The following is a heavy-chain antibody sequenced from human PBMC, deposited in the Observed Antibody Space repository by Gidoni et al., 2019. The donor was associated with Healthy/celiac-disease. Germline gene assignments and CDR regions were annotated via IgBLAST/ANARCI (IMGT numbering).Heavy chain of an antibody. V-gene: IGHV1-69*01. CDR1: GGPFSIYA. D-gene: IGHD2-15*01. Sequence: QVQLVQSGAEVKQPGSSVKVSCKASGGPFSIYAITWVRQAPGQGLEWMGGIIPIFGTANYAQKFQGRVTITADESTSTAYMELSSLRSEDTAVYYCARGLIVGVVAATHYYYGMDVWGQGTTVTVSS. CDR3: ARGLIVGVVAATHYYYGMDV. CDR2: IIPIFGTA. J-gene: IGHJ6*02.